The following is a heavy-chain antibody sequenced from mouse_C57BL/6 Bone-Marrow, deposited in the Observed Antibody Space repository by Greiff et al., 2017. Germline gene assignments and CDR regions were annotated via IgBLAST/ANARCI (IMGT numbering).Heavy chain of an antibody. CDR2: ISDGGSYT. CDR3: ARDMINFDY. Sequence: VQLKESGGGLVKPGGSLKLSCAASGFTFSSYAMSWVRQTPGKRLEWVATISDGGSYTYYPDNVKGRFTISRDNAKNNLYLQMSHLKSEDTAMYYCARDMINFDYWGQGTTVTVSS. D-gene: IGHD2-4*01. J-gene: IGHJ2*01. CDR1: GFTFSSYA. V-gene: IGHV5-4*01.